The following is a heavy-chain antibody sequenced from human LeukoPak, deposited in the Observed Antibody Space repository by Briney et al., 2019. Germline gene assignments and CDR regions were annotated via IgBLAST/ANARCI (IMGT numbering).Heavy chain of an antibody. CDR3: AIDLDIVVVPAAISWFDP. V-gene: IGHV1-18*01. D-gene: IGHD2-2*01. J-gene: IGHJ5*02. CDR2: ISAYNGNT. CDR1: GGTFSSYA. Sequence: ASVKVSCKASGGTFSSYAISWVRQAPGQGLEWMGWISAYNGNTNYAQKLQGRVTMTTDTSTSTAYMELRSLRSDDTAVYYCAIDLDIVVVPAAISWFDPWGQGTLVTVS.